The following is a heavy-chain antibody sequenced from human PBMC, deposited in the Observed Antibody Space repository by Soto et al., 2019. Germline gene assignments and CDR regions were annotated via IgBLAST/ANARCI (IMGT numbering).Heavy chain of an antibody. CDR2: ISYDGSNK. CDR1: GFTFSSYA. D-gene: IGHD3-3*01. V-gene: IGHV3-30-3*01. J-gene: IGHJ6*02. CDR3: ARTTPRRRYYDFWRGYYPYYYYGMDV. Sequence: GGSLRLSCAASGFTFSSYAMHWVRQAPGKGLEWVAVISYDGSNKYYADSVKGRFTISRDNSKNTLYLQMNSLRAEDTAVYYCARTTPRRRYYDFWRGYYPYYYYGMDVSGQGTTVTVSS.